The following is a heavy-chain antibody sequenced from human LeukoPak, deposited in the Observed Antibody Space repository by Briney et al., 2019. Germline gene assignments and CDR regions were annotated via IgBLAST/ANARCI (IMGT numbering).Heavy chain of an antibody. V-gene: IGHV4-59*01. CDR2: IYYSGST. CDR1: GDSISSYY. CDR3: AREAQGSAAA. Sequence: SETLSLTCTVSGDSISSYYWSWIRQPPGKGLQWIGYIYYSGSTNYNPSLKSRVTISVDTSKNQFSLKVSSVSAADTAVYYCAREAQGSAAAWGQGILVTVSS. D-gene: IGHD6-6*01. J-gene: IGHJ5*02.